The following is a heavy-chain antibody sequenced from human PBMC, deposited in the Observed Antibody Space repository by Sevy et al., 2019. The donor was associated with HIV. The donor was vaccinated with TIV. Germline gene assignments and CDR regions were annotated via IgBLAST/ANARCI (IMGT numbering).Heavy chain of an antibody. Sequence: GSLRLSCAASGFTFSNYAMSWVRQAPGKGLEWVSTFSFGCGKINYADSVKGRFTISRDNSKNTLYLQMNSLRAEDTAPYYCAREGCSKPHDYWGQGTLVTVSS. J-gene: IGHJ4*02. CDR1: GFTFSNYA. CDR2: FSFGCGKI. D-gene: IGHD2-2*01. V-gene: IGHV3-23*01. CDR3: AREGCSKPHDY.